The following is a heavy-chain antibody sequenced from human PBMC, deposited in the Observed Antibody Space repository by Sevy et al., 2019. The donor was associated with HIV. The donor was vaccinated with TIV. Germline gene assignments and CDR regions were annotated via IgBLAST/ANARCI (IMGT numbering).Heavy chain of an antibody. CDR2: IWYDGSNK. J-gene: IGHJ4*02. CDR3: ARVGSWYHDFDY. Sequence: GGSLRLSCAASGFRFSSYAMHWVRQAPGKGLEWVAVIWYDGSNKYYGDSVKGRFTISRDNSKITMYLQMNSLRAEDTGVYYCARVGSWYHDFDYWGQGTLVTVSS. V-gene: IGHV3-33*01. CDR1: GFRFSSYA. D-gene: IGHD3-10*01.